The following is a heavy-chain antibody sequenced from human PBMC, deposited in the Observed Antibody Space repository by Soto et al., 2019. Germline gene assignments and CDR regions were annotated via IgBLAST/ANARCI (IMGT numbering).Heavy chain of an antibody. CDR1: SRSISTYY. CDR2: IYYTGST. D-gene: IGHD7-27*01. V-gene: IGHV4-59*01. Sequence: PSETLSLTCTVSSRSISTYYWSWIRQPPGKGLEWIGYIYYTGSTNYNPSLKTRVAISMDTSKNQFSLNLSSVTAADTAVYYCAGAPIWAYFDCWGMGTLVTVSS. J-gene: IGHJ4*02. CDR3: AGAPIWAYFDC.